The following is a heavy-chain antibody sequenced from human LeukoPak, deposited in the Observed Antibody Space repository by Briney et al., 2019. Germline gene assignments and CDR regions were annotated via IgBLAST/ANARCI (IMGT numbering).Heavy chain of an antibody. V-gene: IGHV1-69*06. Sequence: GASVKVSCKASGGTFSIYAISWVRQAPGQGLEWMGGIIPIFGTANYAQKFQGRVTITADKSTSTAYMELSSLRSEDTAVYYCARSYPSGYSYGYGSYGMDVWGKGTTVTVSS. CDR2: IIPIFGTA. J-gene: IGHJ6*04. CDR3: ARSYPSGYSYGYGSYGMDV. D-gene: IGHD5-18*01. CDR1: GGTFSIYA.